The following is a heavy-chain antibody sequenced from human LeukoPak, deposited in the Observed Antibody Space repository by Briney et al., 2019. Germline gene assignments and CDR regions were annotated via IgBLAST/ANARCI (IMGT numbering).Heavy chain of an antibody. D-gene: IGHD6-6*01. J-gene: IGHJ3*02. CDR3: ATSGIAGRLLDI. CDR1: GGSISNYY. CDR2: IYTSGSP. Sequence: PSETLSLTCTVSGGSISNYYWSWIRQPAGKGLEWIGRIYTSGSPNYNPSLRSRVTMSVGTSKNQFSLKLSSVTAADTAVYYCATSGIAGRLLDIWGQGTMVTVSS. V-gene: IGHV4-4*07.